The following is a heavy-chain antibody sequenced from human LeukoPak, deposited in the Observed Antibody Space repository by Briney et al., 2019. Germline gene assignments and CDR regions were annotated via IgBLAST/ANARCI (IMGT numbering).Heavy chain of an antibody. CDR1: GFTFNSYW. V-gene: IGHV3-7*04. J-gene: IGHJ5*02. Sequence: GGSLRLSCAASGFTFNSYWKTWVRQAPGKGLEWVASINQDGSEKYYVDSVKGRFTISRDNAKNSLYLQMNSLRAEDTAVYYCAREGTWGQGTLVTVSS. D-gene: IGHD3-10*01. CDR3: AREGT. CDR2: INQDGSEK.